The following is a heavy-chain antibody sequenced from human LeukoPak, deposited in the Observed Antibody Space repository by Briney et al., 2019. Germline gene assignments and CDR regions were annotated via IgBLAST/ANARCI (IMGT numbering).Heavy chain of an antibody. D-gene: IGHD3-10*01. CDR1: GYSITSYW. Sequence: GESLKISCKGSGYSITSYWIGWVRQMPGKGLEWMGIIYPGDSDTRYSPSFQGQVTISADKSISTAYLQWSSLKASDTAMYYCARVGSGSYRSYYYYGMDVWGQGTTVTVSS. CDR2: IYPGDSDT. CDR3: ARVGSGSYRSYYYYGMDV. V-gene: IGHV5-51*01. J-gene: IGHJ6*02.